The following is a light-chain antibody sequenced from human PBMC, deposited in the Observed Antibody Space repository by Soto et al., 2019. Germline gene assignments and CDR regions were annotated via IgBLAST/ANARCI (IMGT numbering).Light chain of an antibody. CDR1: QTIDTW. CDR3: QEYDTYHT. Sequence: DIQMTQSPSTLSASVGDRVSITCRASQTIDTWLAWYQQKPGKAPKVLIYDASSLESGVPSRFSGSGSGTEFTLTISGLQPDDFATYFCQEYDTYHTFGQGTKVDI. CDR2: DAS. V-gene: IGKV1-5*01. J-gene: IGKJ2*01.